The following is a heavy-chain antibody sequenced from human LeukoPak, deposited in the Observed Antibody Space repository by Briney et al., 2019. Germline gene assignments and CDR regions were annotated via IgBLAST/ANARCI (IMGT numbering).Heavy chain of an antibody. V-gene: IGHV1-24*01. Sequence: GASVKVSCKVSGYTLTELSMHWVRQAPGKGLEWMGGFDPEDGETIYAQKFQGRVTMTRNTSISTAYMELSSLRSEDTAVYYCARVEESSWYNLRYYYYYGMDVWGQGTTVTVSS. D-gene: IGHD6-13*01. CDR2: FDPEDGET. CDR3: ARVEESSWYNLRYYYYYGMDV. J-gene: IGHJ6*02. CDR1: GYTLTELS.